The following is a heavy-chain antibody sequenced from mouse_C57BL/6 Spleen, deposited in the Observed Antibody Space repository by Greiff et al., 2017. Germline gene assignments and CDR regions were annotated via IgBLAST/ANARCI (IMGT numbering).Heavy chain of an antibody. D-gene: IGHD2-5*01. CDR3: ARYNYSNFNFDY. Sequence: VQLQQSGPVLVQPGASVTMSCKASGYTFTDYYMNWVKQSHGKSLEWIGVINPYNGGTSYNQKFTGKATLTVDKSSSTAYMELSSLTSEDSAVYYCARYNYSNFNFDYWGQGTTLTVSS. CDR1: GYTFTDYY. J-gene: IGHJ2*01. V-gene: IGHV1-19*01. CDR2: INPYNGGT.